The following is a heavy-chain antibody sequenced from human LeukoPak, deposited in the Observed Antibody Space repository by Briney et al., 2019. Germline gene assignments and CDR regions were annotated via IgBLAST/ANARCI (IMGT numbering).Heavy chain of an antibody. V-gene: IGHV3-23*01. CDR2: ISGSGGST. J-gene: IGHJ6*03. CDR1: GFTFSSYA. D-gene: IGHD3-10*01. CDR3: ARDYYGSGSYYPYYYYYMDV. Sequence: GGSLRLSCAASGFTFSSYAMGWVRQAPGKGLEWVSAISGSGGSTYYADSVKGRFTISRDNSKNTLYLQMNSLRAEDTAVYYCARDYYGSGSYYPYYYYYMDVWGKGTTVTVSS.